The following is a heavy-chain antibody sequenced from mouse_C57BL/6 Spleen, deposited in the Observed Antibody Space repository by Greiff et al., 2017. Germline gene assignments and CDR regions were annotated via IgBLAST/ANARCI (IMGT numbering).Heavy chain of an antibody. V-gene: IGHV1-50*01. D-gene: IGHD2-2*01. J-gene: IGHJ2*01. CDR2: IDPSDSYT. Sequence: QVQLQQPGAELVKPGASVKLSCKASGYTFTSYWMQWVKRRPGQGLEWIGEIDPSDSYTNYNQKFKGKATLTVDTSSSTAYMQLSSLTSEDSAVYYCARERRGYVYFDYWGQGTTLTVSS. CDR1: GYTFTSYW. CDR3: ARERRGYVYFDY.